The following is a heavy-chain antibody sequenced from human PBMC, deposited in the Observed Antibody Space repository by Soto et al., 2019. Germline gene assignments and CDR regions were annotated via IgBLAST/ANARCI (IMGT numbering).Heavy chain of an antibody. V-gene: IGHV4-30-4*01. CDR2: IYYIGST. J-gene: IGHJ4*02. CDR1: GAYITSGDYY. Sequence: QVQLQESGPGLVRPSQTLSLTCTVSGAYITSGDYYWSWVRQPPGKGLEWIAYIYYIGSTYYNPSLKSRVTISVDTSENQLSLKLSSVTAADTAVYYCASRLVRSGTPLHYFEYWGQGTLVTVSS. D-gene: IGHD1-1*01. CDR3: ASRLVRSGTPLHYFEY.